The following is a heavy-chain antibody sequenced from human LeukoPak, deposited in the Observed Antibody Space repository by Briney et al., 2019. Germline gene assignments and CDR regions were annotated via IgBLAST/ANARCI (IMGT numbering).Heavy chain of an antibody. D-gene: IGHD6-13*01. V-gene: IGHV1-8*02. J-gene: IGHJ5*02. Sequence: ASVKVSCKASGYTFTSYYMHWVRQAPGQGLEWMGWMNPNSGNTGYAQKFQGRVTMTRNTSISTAYMELSSLRSEDTAVYYCARVHDYSSSWYGENWFDPWGQGTLVTVSS. CDR3: ARVHDYSSSWYGENWFDP. CDR2: MNPNSGNT. CDR1: GYTFTSYY.